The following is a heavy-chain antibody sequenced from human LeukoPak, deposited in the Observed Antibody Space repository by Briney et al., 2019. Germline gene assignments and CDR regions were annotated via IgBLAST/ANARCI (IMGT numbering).Heavy chain of an antibody. CDR2: IYYSGST. CDR1: GGSISSFY. J-gene: IGHJ4*02. V-gene: IGHV4-59*08. CDR3: ARHGSRYDFWSGYLDY. D-gene: IGHD3-3*01. Sequence: PSETLSPTCTVSGGSISSFYWGWIRQPPGEGLEWVWDIYYSGSTNYNPSLKSRVTISVDTSKNQFSLKLSSVTAADTAVYYCARHGSRYDFWSGYLDYWGQGTLVTVSS.